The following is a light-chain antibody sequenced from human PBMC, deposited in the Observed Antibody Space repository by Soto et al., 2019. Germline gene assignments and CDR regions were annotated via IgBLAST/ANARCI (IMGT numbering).Light chain of an antibody. CDR1: QSVSSY. V-gene: IGKV3-11*01. CDR2: DAS. Sequence: EIVLTQSPATLSLSPGERATLSCRASQSVSSYLAWYQQKPGQAPRLLIYDASNRATGIPARFSGSGSGTDFTLTISSLEHEDFAFYYCQQRSNWPVTFGQGTKLEIK. CDR3: QQRSNWPVT. J-gene: IGKJ2*01.